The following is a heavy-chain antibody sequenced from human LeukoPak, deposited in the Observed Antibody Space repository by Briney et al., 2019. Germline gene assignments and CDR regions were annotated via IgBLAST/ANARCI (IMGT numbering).Heavy chain of an antibody. CDR2: IIPILGIA. J-gene: IGHJ4*02. CDR1: GGTFSSYL. D-gene: IGHD3-22*01. V-gene: IGHV1-69*04. CDR3: ARGAYDSSGYYPSDFDY. Sequence: SVKVSCKASGGTFSSYLISWVHQAPGQGLEWLERIIPILGIANYAQKLQGRVTMTTDTSTSTAYMELRSLRSDDTAVYYCARGAYDSSGYYPSDFDYWGQGTLVTVSS.